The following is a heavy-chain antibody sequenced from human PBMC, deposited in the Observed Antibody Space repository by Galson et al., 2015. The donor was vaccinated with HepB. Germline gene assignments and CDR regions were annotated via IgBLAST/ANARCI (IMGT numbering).Heavy chain of an antibody. J-gene: IGHJ3*01. CDR2: IWYDGRNK. D-gene: IGHD3-16*01. CDR1: GFIFGDHG. V-gene: IGHV3-33*01. Sequence: SLRLSCAASGFIFGDHGMHWVRQAPGKGLEWVAVIWYDGRNKNYVESVKGRFTISRDNSKNTLYLQMNSLRAEDTAVYYCARDMGEGPKNVMPDDAFDFWGQGTMVTVSS. CDR3: ARDMGEGPKNVMPDDAFDF.